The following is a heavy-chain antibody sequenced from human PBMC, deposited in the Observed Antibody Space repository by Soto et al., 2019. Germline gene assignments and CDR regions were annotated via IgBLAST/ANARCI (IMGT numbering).Heavy chain of an antibody. J-gene: IGHJ5*02. CDR1: GFTFSSYE. Sequence: LACAASGFTFSSYEINWFRQAPWKGLEWVSYISSSGSTIYYADSVKGRFTISRDNAKNSLYLQMNSLRAEDTAVYYCARDPDYYDSKAGWFDPWGQGTLVTVSS. CDR3: ARDPDYYDSKAGWFDP. CDR2: ISSSGSTI. D-gene: IGHD3-22*01. V-gene: IGHV3-48*03.